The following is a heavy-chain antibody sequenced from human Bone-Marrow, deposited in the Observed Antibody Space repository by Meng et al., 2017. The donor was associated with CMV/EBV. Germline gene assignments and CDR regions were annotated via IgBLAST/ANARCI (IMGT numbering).Heavy chain of an antibody. CDR3: ARDLRDYANDY. D-gene: IGHD2-2*01. V-gene: IGHV3-23*01. Sequence: GGSLRLSCAASGFTFSSYAMNWVRQAPGKGLEWVSAISGSGGSTYYADSVKGRFTISRDNSKNTLYLQMNTLRAEDTAVYYCARDLRDYANDYWGQGTLVTVSS. CDR2: ISGSGGST. CDR1: GFTFSSYA. J-gene: IGHJ4*02.